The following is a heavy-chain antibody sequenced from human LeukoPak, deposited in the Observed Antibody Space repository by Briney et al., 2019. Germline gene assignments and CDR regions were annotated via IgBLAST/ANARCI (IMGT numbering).Heavy chain of an antibody. V-gene: IGHV4-34*01. CDR1: GGSFSGYY. CDR2: INHSGST. CDR3: ARARGAGYYRSGSYARFDP. Sequence: SETLSLTCAVYGGSFSGYYWSWIRQPPGKGLEWIGEINHSGSTNYNPSLKSRVTISVDTSKNQFSLKLSSVTAADTAVYYCARARGAGYYRSGSYARFDPWGQGTLVTVSS. D-gene: IGHD3-10*01. J-gene: IGHJ5*02.